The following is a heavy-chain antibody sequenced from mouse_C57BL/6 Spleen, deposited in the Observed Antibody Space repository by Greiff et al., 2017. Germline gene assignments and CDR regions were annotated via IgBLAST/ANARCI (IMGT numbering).Heavy chain of an antibody. J-gene: IGHJ2*01. CDR1: GYTFTSYW. CDR3: ARQIYYYGSSHFDY. CDR2: IYPGSGST. V-gene: IGHV1-55*01. Sequence: QVQLQQPGAELVKPGASVKMSCKASGYTFTSYWITWVKQRPGQGLEWIGDIYPGSGSTNYNEKFKSKATLTVDTSSSTAYMQLSSLTSEDSAVYYGARQIYYYGSSHFDYWGQGTTLTVSS. D-gene: IGHD1-1*01.